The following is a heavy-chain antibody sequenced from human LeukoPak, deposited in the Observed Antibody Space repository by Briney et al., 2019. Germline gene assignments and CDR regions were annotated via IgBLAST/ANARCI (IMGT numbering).Heavy chain of an antibody. V-gene: IGHV1-46*01. CDR2: INPSGGST. Sequence: ASVKVSCKASGYTFTSYYMHWVRQAPGQGLEWMGIINPSGGSTSYAQKFQGRVTMTRDTSTSTVYMELSSLRSEDTAVYYCARDKEMATITGWFDPWGQGTLITVSS. CDR3: ARDKEMATITGWFDP. D-gene: IGHD5-24*01. CDR1: GYTFTSYY. J-gene: IGHJ5*02.